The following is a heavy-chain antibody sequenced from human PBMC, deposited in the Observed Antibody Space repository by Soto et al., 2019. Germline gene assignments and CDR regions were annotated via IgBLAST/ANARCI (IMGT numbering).Heavy chain of an antibody. J-gene: IGHJ6*02. V-gene: IGHV2-5*02. D-gene: IGHD5-12*01. CDR2: IYWDDDK. Sequence: QITLKESGPTLVKPTQTLTLTCTFSGFSLSTSGVGVGWIRQPPGKALEWLALIYWDDDKRYSPSLKSRLTITKDTSKNQVVLTMTNMDPVDTATYYCAHKSRRDGYNYYYYYGMDVWGQGTTVTVSS. CDR1: GFSLSTSGVG. CDR3: AHKSRRDGYNYYYYYGMDV.